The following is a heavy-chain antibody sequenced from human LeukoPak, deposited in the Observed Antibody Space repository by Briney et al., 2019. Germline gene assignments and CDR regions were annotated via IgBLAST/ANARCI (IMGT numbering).Heavy chain of an antibody. Sequence: GASVKVSCKASGYTFTSYDINWVRQAPGQGLELMGWINPNNGGTNYAQKFQGRVTMTRDTSISTAYVELSRPRSDDTAVYYCARSSRPCSGGSCYLYSYYYHNMDVWGKGTTVTISS. CDR2: INPNNGGT. D-gene: IGHD2-15*01. V-gene: IGHV1-2*02. CDR3: ARSSRPCSGGSCYLYSYYYHNMDV. J-gene: IGHJ6*03. CDR1: GYTFTSYD.